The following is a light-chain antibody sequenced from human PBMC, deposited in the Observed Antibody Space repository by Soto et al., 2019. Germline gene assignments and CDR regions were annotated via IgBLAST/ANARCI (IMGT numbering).Light chain of an antibody. CDR1: QSISSNY. J-gene: IGKJ1*01. Sequence: EVVLTQSPCTLSLSPGERATLSCRASQSISSNYLAWYQQKPGQAPRLLIYGASTRATGIPDRFSGSGSGTDFTLTISRLEPEDFAVYYCQQYGSSGTFGQGTKVDI. CDR3: QQYGSSGT. V-gene: IGKV3-20*01. CDR2: GAS.